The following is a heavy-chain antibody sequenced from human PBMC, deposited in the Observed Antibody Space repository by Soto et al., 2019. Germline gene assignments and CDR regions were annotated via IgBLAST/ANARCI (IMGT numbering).Heavy chain of an antibody. CDR2: IKEDGSEE. CDR1: GLTFSSSW. J-gene: IGHJ4*02. V-gene: IGHV3-7*01. D-gene: IGHD6-25*01. CDR3: ARDLGYQTLDY. Sequence: EVQLVESGGGLVQPGGSLRLSCAASGLTFSSSWMSWARQAPGKGLQWVANIKEDGSEEYYLDSVKGRFTISRDNAKNSLYLQMNSLTAEDTAVYYCARDLGYQTLDYWGQGTRVTVSS.